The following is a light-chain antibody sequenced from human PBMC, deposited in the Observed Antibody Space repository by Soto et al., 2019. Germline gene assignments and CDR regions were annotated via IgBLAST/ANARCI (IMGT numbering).Light chain of an antibody. CDR3: ETWDSNNVV. Sequence: QSVLTQSSSASASLGSSVKLTCTLSSGHSSYIIAWHQQQPGKAPRYLMKLEGSGSYNKGSGVPDRFSGSSSGADRYLTISNLQFEDEADYYCETWDSNNVVFGRGTKVTVL. V-gene: IGLV4-60*02. CDR1: SGHSSYI. J-gene: IGLJ2*01. CDR2: LEGSGSY.